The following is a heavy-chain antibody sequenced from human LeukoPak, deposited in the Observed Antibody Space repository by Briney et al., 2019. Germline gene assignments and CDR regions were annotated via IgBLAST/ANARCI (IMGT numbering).Heavy chain of an antibody. J-gene: IGHJ4*02. CDR3: ARSRSYYDFWSGYYTYYFDY. Sequence: GGSLRLSCAASGFTVSSNYMSWVRQAPGKRLEWVSVIYSGGSTYYADSVKGRFTISRDNSKNTLYLQMNSLRAEDTAVYYCARSRSYYDFWSGYYTYYFDYWGQGTLVTVSS. V-gene: IGHV3-66*02. CDR2: IYSGGST. D-gene: IGHD3-3*01. CDR1: GFTVSSNY.